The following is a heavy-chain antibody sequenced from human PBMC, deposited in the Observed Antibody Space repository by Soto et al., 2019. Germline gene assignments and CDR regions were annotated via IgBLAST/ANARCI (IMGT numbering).Heavy chain of an antibody. CDR1: GGSFSGYY. CDR3: ARGLLGGAAN. V-gene: IGHV4-34*01. J-gene: IGHJ1*01. CDR2: INPSGST. Sequence: SETLSLTCAVYGGSFSGYYWSWIRQPPGKGLEWIGEINPSGSTNYNPSLKSRVTISVDTSKNQFFLKLSSVTAADTSVYYCARGLLGGAANWGQGTLVTVSS. D-gene: IGHD2-15*01.